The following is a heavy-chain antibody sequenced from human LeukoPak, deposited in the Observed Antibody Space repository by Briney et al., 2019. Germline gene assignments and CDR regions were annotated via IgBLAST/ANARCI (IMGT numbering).Heavy chain of an antibody. CDR2: ITAGGDST. J-gene: IGHJ4*02. D-gene: IGHD6-13*01. CDR1: GGSVSSGTYY. V-gene: IGHV3-23*01. CDR3: AKSHASIWNVYDY. Sequence: ETLSLTCTVSGGSVSSGTYYWSWVRLAPGEGLEWVSAITAGGDSTYYAESVKGRFTISRDNLKNMVFLQMSTLRAEDTAIYYCAKSHASIWNVYDYWGQGTLVTVSS.